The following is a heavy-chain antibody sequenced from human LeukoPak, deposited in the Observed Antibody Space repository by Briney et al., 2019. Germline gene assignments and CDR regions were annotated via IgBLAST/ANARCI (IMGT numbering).Heavy chain of an antibody. CDR3: ASAGDSSYCSSTSCSHYFDY. J-gene: IGHJ4*02. CDR2: INPNSGGT. D-gene: IGHD2-2*01. CDR1: GYTFTGYY. V-gene: IGHV1-2*02. Sequence: PGASVKVSCKASGYTFTGYYMHWVRQAPGQGLEWMGWINPNSGGTNYAQKFQGRVTMTRDTSISTAYMELSRLRSDDTAVYYCASAGDSSYCSSTSCSHYFDYWGQGTLVTVSS.